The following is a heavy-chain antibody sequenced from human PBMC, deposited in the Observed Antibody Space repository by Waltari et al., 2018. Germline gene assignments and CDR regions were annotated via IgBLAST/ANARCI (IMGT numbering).Heavy chain of an antibody. CDR2: IYPGDSDT. CDR3: ASQRSMVQGVDDAFDI. Sequence: EVQLVQSGAEVKKPGESLKISCKGSGYSFTSYWIGWVRQMPGKGLEWMGIIYPGDSDTRYSPSFQGQVTISADKSISTAYLQWSSLKASDTAMYYCASQRSMVQGVDDAFDIWGQGTMVTVSS. CDR1: GYSFTSYW. J-gene: IGHJ3*02. D-gene: IGHD3-10*01. V-gene: IGHV5-51*03.